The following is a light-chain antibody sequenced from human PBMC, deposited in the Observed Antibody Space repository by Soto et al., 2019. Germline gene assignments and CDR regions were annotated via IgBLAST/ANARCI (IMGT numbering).Light chain of an antibody. CDR1: QSIHSNY. Sequence: EIVLTQSPGTLSLSPGEETTLSCRARQSIHSNYLAWYQQKPGQAPSLLIYGASSRANGIPDRFSGSGAGTDYPLNISRLETEEFAGYYCQQYGYPPMTFGQGTKVEI. V-gene: IGKV3-20*01. CDR3: QQYGYPPMT. CDR2: GAS. J-gene: IGKJ1*01.